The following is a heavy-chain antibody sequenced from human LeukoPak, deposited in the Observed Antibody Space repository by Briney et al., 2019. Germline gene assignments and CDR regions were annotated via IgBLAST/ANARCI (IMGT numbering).Heavy chain of an antibody. D-gene: IGHD2-2*01. CDR1: GFTFSSYA. Sequence: GGSLRLSCAASGFTFSSYAMSWVRQAPGKGLEWVSVVSGSGSTTYYADSVKGRFTISRDNSKNTLYLQMNGLRAEDTAVYYCAKGHRASTPQEFDYWGQGTLVTVSS. V-gene: IGHV3-23*01. J-gene: IGHJ4*02. CDR2: VSGSGSTT. CDR3: AKGHRASTPQEFDY.